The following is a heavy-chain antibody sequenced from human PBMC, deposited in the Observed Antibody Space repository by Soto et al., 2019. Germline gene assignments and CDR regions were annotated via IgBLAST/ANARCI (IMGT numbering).Heavy chain of an antibody. CDR2: IYYSGST. CDR1: NGSIINYY. CDR3: PSRLTLATTTGDAFDL. Sequence: QVQLQESGPGLVKPSETLSLTCTVSNGSIINYYWSWIRQPPGKGLEWIGFIYYSGSTNYTPYLKGRVTMSVDISRNHLSLKLNSVTAADTAVYYWPSRLTLATTTGDAFDLWGQGTMVTVSS. D-gene: IGHD4-17*01. V-gene: IGHV4-59*01. J-gene: IGHJ3*01.